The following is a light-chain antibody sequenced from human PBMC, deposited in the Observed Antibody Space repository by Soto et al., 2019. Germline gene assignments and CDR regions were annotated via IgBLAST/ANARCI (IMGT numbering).Light chain of an antibody. J-gene: IGLJ1*01. CDR2: EGT. CDR3: GAYAGTSSSWV. CDR1: SSDVGTFNL. V-gene: IGLV2-23*01. Sequence: QSALTQPASVSGFLGQSITMSCTGSSSDVGTFNLVSWFQQHPGKAPKLLIFEGTKRPSGVSDRFSGSKSGNTASLTISGLQAEDEADYHCGAYAGTSSSWVFGTGTKVTVL.